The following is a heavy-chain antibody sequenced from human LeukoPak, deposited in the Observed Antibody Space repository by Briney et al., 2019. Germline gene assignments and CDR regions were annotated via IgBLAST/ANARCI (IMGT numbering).Heavy chain of an antibody. CDR3: ARGLRGYKWPERSEMYYFDY. Sequence: PSETLSLTCAVYGWSFSGYYLSWIRQPPGKGLEWIGEINHSGSTNYNPSLKSRVTISVDTSKNQFSLKLSSVTAADTAVYYCARGLRGYKWPERSEMYYFDYWGQGTLVTVSS. CDR2: INHSGST. CDR1: GWSFSGYY. D-gene: IGHD1-1*01. J-gene: IGHJ4*02. V-gene: IGHV4-34*01.